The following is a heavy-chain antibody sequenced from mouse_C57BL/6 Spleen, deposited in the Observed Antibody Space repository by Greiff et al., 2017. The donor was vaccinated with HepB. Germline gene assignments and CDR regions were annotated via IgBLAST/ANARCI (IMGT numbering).Heavy chain of an antibody. D-gene: IGHD2-5*01. CDR2: IDPEDGDT. CDR3: TTSYYSNFAHMDY. J-gene: IGHJ4*01. V-gene: IGHV14-1*01. CDR1: GFNIKDYY. Sequence: EVQLQQSGAELVRPGASVKLSCTASGFNIKDYYMHWVKQRPEQGLEWIGRIDPEDGDTEYAPKFQGKATMTADTSSNTAYLQLSSLTSEDTAVYYCTTSYYSNFAHMDYWGQGTSVTVSS.